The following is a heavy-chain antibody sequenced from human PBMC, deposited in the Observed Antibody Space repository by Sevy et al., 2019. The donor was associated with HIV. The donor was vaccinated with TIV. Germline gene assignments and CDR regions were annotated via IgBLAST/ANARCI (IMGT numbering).Heavy chain of an antibody. Sequence: SETLSPTCSVSGGSISSYFGTWVRQSPGKGLEWIGNIYFTGNTDYSPSLKSRVTLSLDTSKSQFSLTLKSVTAADMAIYFCARDSTTRPRVLDYWGQGTLVTVSS. CDR2: IYFTGNT. D-gene: IGHD1-1*01. J-gene: IGHJ4*02. CDR3: ARDSTTRPRVLDY. V-gene: IGHV4-59*01. CDR1: GGSISSYF.